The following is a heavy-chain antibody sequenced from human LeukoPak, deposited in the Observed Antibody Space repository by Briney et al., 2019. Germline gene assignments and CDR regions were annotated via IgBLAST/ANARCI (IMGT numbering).Heavy chain of an antibody. Sequence: PSETLSLPCAVYGGSFSGYYWSWIRKPPWKGLEWIGEINHSGSTNYNPSLKSRVTISIDTSKNQFSLKLSSVTAADTAVYYCAGQGQGDIWGQGTMVTVSS. CDR1: GGSFSGYY. CDR3: AGQGQGDI. J-gene: IGHJ3*02. CDR2: INHSGST. V-gene: IGHV4-34*01.